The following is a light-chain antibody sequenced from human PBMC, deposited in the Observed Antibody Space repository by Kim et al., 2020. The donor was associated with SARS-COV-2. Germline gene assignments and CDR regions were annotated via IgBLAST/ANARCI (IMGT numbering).Light chain of an antibody. Sequence: QSVLTQPPSVSGAPGQRVTISCTGSSSNIGAGNDVHWYQQVPGRAPKLLIFADTRRPSGVPDRLSGSNSGSSASLVMTGLQAEDEADYYCQAFDNRLSGWVFGGGTQLTVL. CDR3: QAFDNRLSGWV. CDR1: SSNIGAGND. J-gene: IGLJ3*02. CDR2: ADT. V-gene: IGLV1-40*01.